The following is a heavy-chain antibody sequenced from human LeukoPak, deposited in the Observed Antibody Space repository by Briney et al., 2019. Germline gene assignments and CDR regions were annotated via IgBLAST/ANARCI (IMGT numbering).Heavy chain of an antibody. J-gene: IGHJ4*02. Sequence: ASVKVSCKASGYTFTSYYMHWVRQAPGQGLEWMGLINPSGGSTSYAQKFQGRVTMTRDTSTSTVYMELSSLRSEDTAVYYCARETELAYCGGDCPGSGFDYWGQGTLVTVSS. CDR3: ARETELAYCGGDCPGSGFDY. V-gene: IGHV1-46*01. CDR1: GYTFTSYY. D-gene: IGHD2-21*02. CDR2: INPSGGST.